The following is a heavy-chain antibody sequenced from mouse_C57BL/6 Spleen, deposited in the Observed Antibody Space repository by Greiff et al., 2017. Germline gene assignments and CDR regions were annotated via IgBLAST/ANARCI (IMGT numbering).Heavy chain of an antibody. J-gene: IGHJ4*01. D-gene: IGHD4-1*02. Sequence: LVESGPEPVKPGASVKISCKASGYAFSSSWMNWVKQRPGKGLEWIGRIYPGDGDTNYNGKFKGKATLTADKSSSTAYMQRSSLTSEDSAVYFCARSQLGGAMDYWGQGTSVTVSS. CDR2: IYPGDGDT. V-gene: IGHV1-82*01. CDR1: GYAFSSSW. CDR3: ARSQLGGAMDY.